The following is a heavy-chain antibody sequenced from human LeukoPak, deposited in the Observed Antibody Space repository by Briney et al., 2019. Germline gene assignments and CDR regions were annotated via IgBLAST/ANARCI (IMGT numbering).Heavy chain of an antibody. CDR1: GFTVSSNY. J-gene: IGHJ4*02. V-gene: IGHV3-66*01. CDR3: ARDLGYSYGIPHDVYYFDY. CDR2: IYSGGST. Sequence: GGSLRLSCAASGFTVSSNYMSWVRQAPGKGLEWVSVIYSGGSTYYADSVKGRFTISRDNSKNTLYLQMNSLRAEDTAVYYCARDLGYSYGIPHDVYYFDYWGQGTLVTVSS. D-gene: IGHD5-18*01.